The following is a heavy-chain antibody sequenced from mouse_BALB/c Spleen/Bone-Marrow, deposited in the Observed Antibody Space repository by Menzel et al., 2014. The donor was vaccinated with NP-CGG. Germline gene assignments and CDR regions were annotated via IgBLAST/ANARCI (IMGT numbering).Heavy chain of an antibody. V-gene: IGHV5-6-3*01. D-gene: IGHD1-1*01. CDR2: INNNDGNF. CDR1: GFTFCSYG. Sequence: EVKLMESGGGLVQPGGLLQLSCAASGFTFCSYGMSWVRSPPDKRLGLVATINNNDGNFYFSVSVKGGFTISRDNVKNTQYLQMSSLKSEDTAMYYCARDNYGNRCVCWGQGTTLTVSS. J-gene: IGHJ2*01. CDR3: ARDNYGNRCVC.